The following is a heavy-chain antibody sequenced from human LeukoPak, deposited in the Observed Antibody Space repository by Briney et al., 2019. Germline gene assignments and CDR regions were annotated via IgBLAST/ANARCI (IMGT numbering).Heavy chain of an antibody. J-gene: IGHJ6*03. CDR1: GDTFRSNA. V-gene: IGHV1-69*10. CDR3: ARGITSGPYYYYYMDV. D-gene: IGHD3-3*01. CDR2: IIPSFGIT. Sequence: SVKVSCKVSGDTFRSNAVSWVRQGPRQGLEWMGGIIPSFGITNYAQKFQGRITVTADKSTSTAYMELSSLRSEDTAVYYCARGITSGPYYYYYMDVWAKGTTVTVSS.